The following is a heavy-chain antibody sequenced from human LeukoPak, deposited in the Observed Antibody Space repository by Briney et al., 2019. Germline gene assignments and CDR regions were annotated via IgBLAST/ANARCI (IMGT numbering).Heavy chain of an antibody. CDR3: AKLPVSYSSGWSNFDY. J-gene: IGHJ4*02. Sequence: GGSLRLSCAASGFTFSSYAMSWVRQAPGKGLEWVSGISGSGGSTYYADSVKGRFTISRDNSKNTLYLQMNSLRAEDTAVYYCAKLPVSYSSGWSNFDYWGQGTLVTVSS. V-gene: IGHV3-23*01. CDR1: GFTFSSYA. CDR2: ISGSGGST. D-gene: IGHD6-19*01.